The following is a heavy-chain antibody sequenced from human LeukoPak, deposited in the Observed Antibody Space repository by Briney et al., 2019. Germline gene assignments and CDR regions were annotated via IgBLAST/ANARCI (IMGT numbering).Heavy chain of an antibody. J-gene: IGHJ6*03. CDR2: ISAYNGNT. D-gene: IGHD6-6*01. CDR3: AXXXXXXXXXARRYYYYYMDV. CDR1: GYTFTSYG. Sequence: GASVKVSCKASGYTFTSYGISWVRQAPGQGLEWMGWISAYNGNTNYAQKLQGRVTMTTDTSTSTAYMELRSLRSDDTAVYYCAXXXXXXXXXARRYYYYYMDVWGKGTTVTISS. V-gene: IGHV1-18*01.